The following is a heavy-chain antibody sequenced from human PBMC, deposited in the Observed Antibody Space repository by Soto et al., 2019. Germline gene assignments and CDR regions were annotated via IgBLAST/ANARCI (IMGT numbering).Heavy chain of an antibody. J-gene: IGHJ6*03. Sequence: EVQLVESGGGLVQPGGSLRLSCAASGFTFSRYSMNWVRQAPGKGLEWVSYISSSSSTIYYEDSVKGRFTISRDNAKNSLYLQMNSLRAEDTAVYYCARAVGYCSGGSCYAAEYYYYYMDVWGKGTTVTVSS. V-gene: IGHV3-48*01. CDR3: ARAVGYCSGGSCYAAEYYYYYMDV. D-gene: IGHD2-15*01. CDR1: GFTFSRYS. CDR2: ISSSSSTI.